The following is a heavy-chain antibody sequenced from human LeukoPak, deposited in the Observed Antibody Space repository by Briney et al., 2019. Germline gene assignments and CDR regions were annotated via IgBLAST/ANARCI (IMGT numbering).Heavy chain of an antibody. D-gene: IGHD1-26*01. Sequence: GGSLRFSCAASGFTFRSYAMSWVRQAPGKGLEWVSVITDSGVTTFYADSVKGRFTTSRDNSKSTLYLQMNSLSAEDSAIYHCAKLWRGSYPRYFDYWGQGALVTVSS. V-gene: IGHV3-23*01. J-gene: IGHJ4*02. CDR2: ITDSGVTT. CDR1: GFTFRSYA. CDR3: AKLWRGSYPRYFDY.